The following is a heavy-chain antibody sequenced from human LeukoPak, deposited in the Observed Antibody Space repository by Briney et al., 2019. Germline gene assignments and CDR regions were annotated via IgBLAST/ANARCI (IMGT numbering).Heavy chain of an antibody. J-gene: IGHJ4*02. V-gene: IGHV3-48*03. CDR1: GFTFSSYE. CDR3: AGEPIVGGLKGFDY. D-gene: IGHD1-26*01. CDR2: ISSSGSTI. Sequence: GGSLRLSCAASGFTFSSYEMNWVRQAPGKGLEWVSYISSSGSTIYYADSVKGRFTISRDNAKNSLSLQMNSLRAEDTAVYYCAGEPIVGGLKGFDYWGQGTLVTVSS.